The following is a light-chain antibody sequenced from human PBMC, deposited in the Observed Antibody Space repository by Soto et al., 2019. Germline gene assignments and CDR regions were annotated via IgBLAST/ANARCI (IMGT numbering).Light chain of an antibody. CDR2: AAS. V-gene: IGKV1-39*01. Sequence: DIQMTQSPSSLSASVGDRVTITCRASESIARHLNWYQQKPGKAPKLLIYAASSLQNGVPSRFXGGRSGTDFTLTINNLQPEDFAAYYCQQTYSTLSITFGQGTRLQIK. CDR3: QQTYSTLSIT. CDR1: ESIARH. J-gene: IGKJ5*01.